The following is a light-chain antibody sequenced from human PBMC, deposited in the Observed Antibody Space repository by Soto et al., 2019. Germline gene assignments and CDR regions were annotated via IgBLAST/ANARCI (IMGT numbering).Light chain of an antibody. J-gene: IGKJ5*01. CDR3: QQYYNWPPIT. CDR2: GAS. CDR1: QSVSSK. Sequence: EIMMTQSPATLSVSPGERATLSCRASQSVSSKLAWYQQKPGQAPRLLIYGASTRATGIPARFSGSGSGTEFTLTISSLQSEDFAVYYCQQYYNWPPITFGQGTRLEIK. V-gene: IGKV3-15*01.